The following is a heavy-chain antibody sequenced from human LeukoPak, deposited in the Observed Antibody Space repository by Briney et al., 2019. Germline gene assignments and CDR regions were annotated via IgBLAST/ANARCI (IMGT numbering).Heavy chain of an antibody. CDR3: ARSIPAASYYYYYMDV. J-gene: IGHJ6*03. Sequence: SETLSLTRAVDGGSFSGYYWSWIRQPPGKGLEWIGEINHSGSTNYNPSLKSRVTISVDTSKNQFSLKLSSVTAADTAVYYCARSIPAASYYYYYMDVWGKGTTVTVSS. CDR2: INHSGST. V-gene: IGHV4-34*01. CDR1: GGSFSGYY. D-gene: IGHD2-2*01.